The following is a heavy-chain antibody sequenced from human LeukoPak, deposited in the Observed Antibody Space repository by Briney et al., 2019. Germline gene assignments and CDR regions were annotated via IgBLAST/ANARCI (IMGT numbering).Heavy chain of an antibody. D-gene: IGHD3-22*01. J-gene: IGHJ3*02. V-gene: IGHV3-30*03. CDR3: AYDSSGYYYDIDAFDI. Sequence: GGPLRLSCAASGFTFSSYGMHWVRQAPGKGLEWVAVISYDGSNKYYADSVKGRFTISRDNSKNTLYLQMNSLRAEDTAVYYCAYDSSGYYYDIDAFDIWGQGTMVTVSS. CDR2: ISYDGSNK. CDR1: GFTFSSYG.